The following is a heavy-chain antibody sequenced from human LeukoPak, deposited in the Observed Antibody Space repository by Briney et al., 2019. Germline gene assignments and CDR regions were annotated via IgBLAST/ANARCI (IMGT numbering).Heavy chain of an antibody. CDR2: INSDGSST. V-gene: IGHV3-74*01. D-gene: IGHD3-22*01. CDR3: ARVAAWDSSGYLFDY. J-gene: IGHJ4*02. CDR1: GFTFSSNW. Sequence: QPGGSLRLSCAASGFTFSSNWMHWVRQAPGKGLVWVSRINSDGSSTSNADSVKGRFTTSRENAKNTLYLQMNSLRAEDTAVYYCARVAAWDSSGYLFDYWGQGTLVTVSS.